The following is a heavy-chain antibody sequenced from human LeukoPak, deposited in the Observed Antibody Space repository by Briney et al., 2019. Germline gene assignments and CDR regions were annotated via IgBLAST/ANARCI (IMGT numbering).Heavy chain of an antibody. CDR2: ISWDSGSI. J-gene: IGHJ3*02. V-gene: IGHV3-9*01. D-gene: IGHD3-22*01. CDR1: GFTFSSYS. CDR3: AKDIDYDSSVPAFDI. Sequence: PGGSLRLSCAASGFTFSSYSMNWVRQAPGKGLEWVSGISWDSGSIGYADSVKGRFTISRDNAKNSLYLQMNSLRAEDTALYYCAKDIDYDSSVPAFDIWGQGTMVTVSS.